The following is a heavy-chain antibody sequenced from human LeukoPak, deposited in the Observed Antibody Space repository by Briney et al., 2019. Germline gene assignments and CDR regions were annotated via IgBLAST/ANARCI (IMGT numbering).Heavy chain of an antibody. CDR1: GFTFSSYA. Sequence: PGGSLRLSCAASGFTFSSYAMHWVRQAPGKGLEWVAVISYDGSNKYYADSVKGRFTISRDNSKNTLYLQMNSLRAEDTAVYYCARAHYGDYWFDYWGQGTLVTVSS. V-gene: IGHV3-30-3*01. CDR2: ISYDGSNK. D-gene: IGHD4-17*01. J-gene: IGHJ4*02. CDR3: ARAHYGDYWFDY.